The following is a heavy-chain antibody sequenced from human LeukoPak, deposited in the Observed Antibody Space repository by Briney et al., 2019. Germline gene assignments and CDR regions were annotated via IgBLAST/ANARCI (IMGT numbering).Heavy chain of an antibody. J-gene: IGHJ4*02. CDR1: GFSFEAYG. Sequence: GGSLRLSCAASGFSFEAYGMYWVRQAPGKGLEWVSGITWNSDDMAYADSVKGRFTISRDNAKNCLYLQMNSLTVDDTALYYCTTVTSWRTGFDYWGQGTLVTVSS. D-gene: IGHD1-1*01. V-gene: IGHV3-9*01. CDR3: TTVTSWRTGFDY. CDR2: ITWNSDDM.